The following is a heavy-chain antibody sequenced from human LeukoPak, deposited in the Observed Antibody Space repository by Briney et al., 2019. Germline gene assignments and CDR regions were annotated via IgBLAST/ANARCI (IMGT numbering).Heavy chain of an antibody. J-gene: IGHJ4*02. D-gene: IGHD4-23*01. V-gene: IGHV3-7*01. CDR2: IKQDGSEK. Sequence: PGGCLRLSCAASGFTFSDYYMSWIRQAPGKGLEWVANIKQDGSEKYYVDSVKGRFTISRDNAKNSLYLQMNSLRAEDTAVYYCTRDGWELYYFDYWGQGTLVTVSS. CDR1: GFTFSDYY. CDR3: TRDGWELYYFDY.